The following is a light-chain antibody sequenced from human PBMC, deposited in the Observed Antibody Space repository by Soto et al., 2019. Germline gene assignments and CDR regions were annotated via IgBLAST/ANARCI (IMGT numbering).Light chain of an antibody. J-gene: IGLJ1*01. V-gene: IGLV2-11*01. Sequence: QSVLTQPRSVSGSPGQSVTISCTGTSSDVGGYNYVSWYQQHPGKAPKLMIYDVSKRPSGVPDRFSGSKSGNTASLTISGLRVEEEVDYYCCSYAGSYSYFFETGPKVT. CDR3: CSYAGSYSYF. CDR2: DVS. CDR1: SSDVGGYNY.